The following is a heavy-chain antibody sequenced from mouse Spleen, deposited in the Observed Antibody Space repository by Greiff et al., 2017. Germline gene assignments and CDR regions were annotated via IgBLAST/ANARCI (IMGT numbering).Heavy chain of an antibody. J-gene: IGHJ3*01. CDR2: ILPGSGST. CDR1: GYTFSSYW. V-gene: IGHV1-9*01. D-gene: IGHD1-1*01. Sequence: QVHVKQSGAELMKPGASVKISCKATGYTFSSYWIEWVKQRPGHGLEWIGEILPGSGSTNYNEKFKGKATFTADTSSNTAYMQLSSLTSEDSAVYYCARGGLYGSSSSFAYWGQGTLVTVSA. CDR3: ARGGLYGSSSSFAY.